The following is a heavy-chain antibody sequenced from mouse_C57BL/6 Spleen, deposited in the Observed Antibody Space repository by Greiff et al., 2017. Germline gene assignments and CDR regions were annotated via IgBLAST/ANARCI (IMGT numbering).Heavy chain of an antibody. V-gene: IGHV1-15*01. D-gene: IGHD2-3*01. CDR3: TSSYDGLYFDV. Sequence: QVQLQQSGAELVRPGASVTLSCKASGYTFTDYEMHWVKQTPVHGLEWIGAIDPETGGTAYNQKFKGKAILTADKSSSTAYMELRSLTSEDSAVYYCTSSYDGLYFDVWGTGTTVTVSS. J-gene: IGHJ1*03. CDR1: GYTFTDYE. CDR2: IDPETGGT.